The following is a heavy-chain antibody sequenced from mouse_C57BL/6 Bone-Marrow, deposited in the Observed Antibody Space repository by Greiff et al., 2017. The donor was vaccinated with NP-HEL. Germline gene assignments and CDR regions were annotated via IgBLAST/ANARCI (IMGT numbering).Heavy chain of an antibody. Sequence: EVQVVESGGGLVKPGGSLKLSCAASGFTFSSYAMSWVRQTPEKRLEWVATISDGGSYTYYPDTVKGRFTISRDNAKNNLYLQMSHLKSEDTAMYYCARSGALLLRTWFAYWGQGTLVTVSA. CDR1: GFTFSSYA. CDR3: ARSGALLLRTWFAY. V-gene: IGHV5-4*01. J-gene: IGHJ3*01. D-gene: IGHD1-1*01. CDR2: ISDGGSYT.